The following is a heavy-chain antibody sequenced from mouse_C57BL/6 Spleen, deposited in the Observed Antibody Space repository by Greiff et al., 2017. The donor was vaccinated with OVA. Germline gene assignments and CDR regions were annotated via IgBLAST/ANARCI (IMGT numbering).Heavy chain of an antibody. CDR2: INPSSGYT. V-gene: IGHV1-4*01. Sequence: QVQLKQSGAELARPGASVKMSCKASGYTFPSSTMHWVKQRPGPGLEWIGYINPSSGYTKYNQKFKDKATLTADKSSSTAYMQLSSLTSEDSAVYYCARGYFYAMDYWGQGTSVTVSS. CDR3: ARGYFYAMDY. CDR1: GYTFPSST. J-gene: IGHJ4*01. D-gene: IGHD2-3*01.